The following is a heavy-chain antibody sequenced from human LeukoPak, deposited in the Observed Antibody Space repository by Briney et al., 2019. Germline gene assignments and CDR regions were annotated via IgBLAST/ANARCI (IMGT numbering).Heavy chain of an antibody. CDR1: GGSFSGYY. V-gene: IGHV4-34*01. Sequence: KPSETLSLTCAVYGGSFSGYYWSWIPHPPGKGLEWMGEINHSGSTNYNPSLKSRVTISVDTSKNQFSLKLSSVTAADTAVYYCARGPTNFSNYYDSSGYLFDYWGQGTLVTVSS. CDR2: INHSGST. CDR3: ARGPTNFSNYYDSSGYLFDY. J-gene: IGHJ4*02. D-gene: IGHD3-22*01.